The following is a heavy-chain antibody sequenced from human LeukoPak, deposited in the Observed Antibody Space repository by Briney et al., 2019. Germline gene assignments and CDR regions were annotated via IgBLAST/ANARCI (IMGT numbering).Heavy chain of an antibody. CDR2: ISYDGSNK. Sequence: GRSLRLSCAASGFTFSSYAMHWVRQAPGKGLEWVAVISYDGSNKYYADSVKGRFTISRDNSKNTLYLQMNSLRAEDTAVYYCARDSNVYGGNLYSDYWGQGTLVTASS. J-gene: IGHJ4*02. V-gene: IGHV3-30-3*01. CDR3: ARDSNVYGGNLYSDY. D-gene: IGHD4-23*01. CDR1: GFTFSSYA.